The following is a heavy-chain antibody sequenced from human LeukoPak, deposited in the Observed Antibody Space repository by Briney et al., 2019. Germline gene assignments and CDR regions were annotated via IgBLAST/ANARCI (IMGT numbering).Heavy chain of an antibody. CDR2: ISSSSSYI. CDR3: ARGSSSSYYFDY. V-gene: IGHV3-21*01. J-gene: IGHJ4*02. D-gene: IGHD6-6*01. CDR1: GFTFSSYS. Sequence: GGSLRLSCAASGFTFSSYSMTWVRQAPGKGPEWVSSISSSSSYIYYADSVKGRFTISRDNAKNSLYLQMNSLRAEDTAVYYCARGSSSSYYFDYWGQGTLVTVSS.